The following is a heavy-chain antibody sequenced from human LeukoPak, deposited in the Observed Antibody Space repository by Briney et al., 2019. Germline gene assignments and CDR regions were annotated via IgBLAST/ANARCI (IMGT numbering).Heavy chain of an antibody. Sequence: GGSLRLSCAASGFTFSSYAMSWVRQAPGKGLEWVSAISGSGGSTYYADSVKGRFTISRDNSKNTLYLQMNSLRAEDTAVYYCAKDQRGIVVVPAARFDPWGQGTLVTVSS. V-gene: IGHV3-23*01. CDR2: ISGSGGST. J-gene: IGHJ5*02. D-gene: IGHD2-2*01. CDR1: GFTFSSYA. CDR3: AKDQRGIVVVPAARFDP.